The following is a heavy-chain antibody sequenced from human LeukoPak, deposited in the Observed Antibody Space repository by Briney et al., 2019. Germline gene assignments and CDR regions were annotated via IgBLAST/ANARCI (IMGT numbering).Heavy chain of an antibody. CDR1: GGTFSSYA. D-gene: IGHD3-10*01. V-gene: IGHV1-69*05. Sequence: SVKVSCKASGGTFSSYAISWVRQAPGQGLEWMGGIIPIFGTANYAQKFQGRVTITTDESTSTAYMELSSLRSEDTAVYYCARAGAMVRGVITVYFDYWGQGTLVTVSS. CDR3: ARAGAMVRGVITVYFDY. CDR2: IIPIFGTA. J-gene: IGHJ4*02.